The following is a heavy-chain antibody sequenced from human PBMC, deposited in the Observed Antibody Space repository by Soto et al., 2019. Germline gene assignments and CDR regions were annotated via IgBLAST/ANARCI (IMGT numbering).Heavy chain of an antibody. CDR1: GYSFTSYW. J-gene: IGHJ4*02. CDR2: IYPGDSDT. D-gene: IGHD2-21*02. Sequence: GESLKIAGNGSGYSFTSYWIGWVRQMPGKGLEWMGIIYPGDSDTRYSPSFQGQVTISADKSISTAYLQWSSLKASDTAMYYCARTMSVVTAIPFGYWGQGTLVTVSS. V-gene: IGHV5-51*01. CDR3: ARTMSVVTAIPFGY.